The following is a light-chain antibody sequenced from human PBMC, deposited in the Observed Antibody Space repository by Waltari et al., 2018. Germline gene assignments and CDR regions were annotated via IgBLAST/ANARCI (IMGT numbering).Light chain of an antibody. CDR1: QSVSSN. V-gene: IGKV3-15*01. CDR2: DAS. J-gene: IGKJ5*01. CDR3: QQYNRWPPIT. Sequence: EIVMTQSPATLSVSPGETATLSCRASQSVSSNVAWYQKQPGQAPRLLIYDASTRATSTPAKFRGSGSGTEFTLTISSLQSEDFAVYYCQQYNRWPPITFGHGTRLEIK.